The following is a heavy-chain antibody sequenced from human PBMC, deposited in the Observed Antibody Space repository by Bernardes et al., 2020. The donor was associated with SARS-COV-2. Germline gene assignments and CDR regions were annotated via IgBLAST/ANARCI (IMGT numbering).Heavy chain of an antibody. D-gene: IGHD3-10*01. CDR3: ATLLWFGDGMDV. CDR2: ISSSGSTI. J-gene: IGHJ6*02. Sequence: GSLRLSCAASGFTFSDYYMSWIRQAPGKGLEWVSYISSSGSTIYYADSVKGRFTISRDNAKNSLYLQMNSLRAEDTAVYYCATLLWFGDGMDVWGQGTTVTVSS. V-gene: IGHV3-11*01. CDR1: GFTFSDYY.